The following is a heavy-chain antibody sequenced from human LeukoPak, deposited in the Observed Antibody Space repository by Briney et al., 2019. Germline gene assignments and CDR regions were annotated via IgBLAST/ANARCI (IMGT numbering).Heavy chain of an antibody. V-gene: IGHV4-38-2*01. CDR3: ARHNRVRGYMDV. CDR1: LYSISSRYY. CDR2: IYHLGRT. D-gene: IGHD3-10*01. Sequence: SDTLSLPHAVCLYSISSRYYWGLIRQPPGKGMEWVGTIYHLGRTYYQPPLKSPVTITVDTSKNQFSLKLTSVTAAHPAVSYCARHNRVRGYMDVWGKGTTVTLSS. J-gene: IGHJ6*03.